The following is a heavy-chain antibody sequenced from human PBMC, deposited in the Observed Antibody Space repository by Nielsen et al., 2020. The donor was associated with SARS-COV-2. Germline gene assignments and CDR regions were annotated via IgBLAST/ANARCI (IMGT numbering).Heavy chain of an antibody. J-gene: IGHJ4*02. CDR3: ATPFFSGNFPGDPFDS. CDR2: IYSSGTT. CDR1: GGSISTSSHS. D-gene: IGHD1-26*01. V-gene: IGHV4-39*01. Sequence: SETLSLTCTVSGGSISTSSHSWGWIRQPPGKGLEWIGTIYSSGTTYHGPSLRSRVTISIDRFKNRFSLRLSSVTAADTATYYCATPFFSGNFPGDPFDSWGQGTLVTVSS.